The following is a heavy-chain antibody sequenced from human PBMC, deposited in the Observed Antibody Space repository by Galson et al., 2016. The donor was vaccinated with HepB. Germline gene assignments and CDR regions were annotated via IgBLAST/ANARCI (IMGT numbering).Heavy chain of an antibody. Sequence: SLRLSCAASGFTFSSYAMNWVRQAPGKGLEWVSGISGSGGSTYDSDSVRGRFTISRDNSKNNLYLQMNSLRADDTAVYYCAKDAAYYESEGYFESWGQGTLVTVSS. CDR2: ISGSGGST. J-gene: IGHJ4*02. CDR1: GFTFSSYA. D-gene: IGHD3-22*01. CDR3: AKDAAYYESEGYFES. V-gene: IGHV3-23*01.